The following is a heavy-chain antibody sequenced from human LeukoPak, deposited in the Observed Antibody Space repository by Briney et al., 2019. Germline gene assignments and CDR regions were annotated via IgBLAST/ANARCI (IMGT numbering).Heavy chain of an antibody. Sequence: GESLKISCKGSGYSLTRYWIGWVRQMPGKGLEWMGIIYPGDSDTRYSPSFQGQVTISADKSISTAYLQWSSLKASDTAMYYCARQEGYSYGYEGYWGQGTLVTVSS. CDR1: GYSLTRYW. CDR3: ARQEGYSYGYEGY. D-gene: IGHD5-18*01. CDR2: IYPGDSDT. V-gene: IGHV5-51*01. J-gene: IGHJ4*02.